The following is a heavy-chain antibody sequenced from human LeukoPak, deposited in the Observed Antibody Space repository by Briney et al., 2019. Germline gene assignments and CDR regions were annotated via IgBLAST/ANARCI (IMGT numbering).Heavy chain of an antibody. Sequence: PGGSLRLSCAASGFTFSDYSLNWVRQAPGNELEWLSYISSSSRTISYADSVKGRFTISRDNAKYSLYLEMNSLRVEDTAAYYCARDWRDSGSFDYWGQGTLVTVSS. D-gene: IGHD3-10*01. CDR1: GFTFSDYS. CDR2: ISSSSRTI. CDR3: ARDWRDSGSFDY. V-gene: IGHV3-48*01. J-gene: IGHJ4*02.